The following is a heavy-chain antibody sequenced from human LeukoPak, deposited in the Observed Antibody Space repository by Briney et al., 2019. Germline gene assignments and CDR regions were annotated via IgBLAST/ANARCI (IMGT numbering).Heavy chain of an antibody. V-gene: IGHV5-51*01. J-gene: IGHJ4*02. D-gene: IGHD1-7*01. CDR1: SKLQYHW. Sequence: GESLKTFLWSPWSKLQYHWHALGRQMPGKGLEWMGIIYPGDSNTRYSPSFQGQVTISADKSINTAYLQWTSLKASDTAMYYCARLAIEAVGTKGTLCLFWGERTLVTVSS. CDR3: ARLAIEAVGTKGTLCLF. CDR2: IYPGDSNT.